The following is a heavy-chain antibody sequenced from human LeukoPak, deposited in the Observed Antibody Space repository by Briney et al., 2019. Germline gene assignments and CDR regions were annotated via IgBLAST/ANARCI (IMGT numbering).Heavy chain of an antibody. D-gene: IGHD5-24*01. CDR1: GGSISSYY. CDR2: IYTSGST. CDR3: ARGGLTRDGYNKYYFDY. J-gene: IGHJ4*02. Sequence: PSETLSLTCTVSGGSISSYYWSWIRQPAGKGLEWIGRIYTSGSTNYNPSLKSRVTISVDTSKNQFSLKLSSVTAADTAVYYCARGGLTRDGYNKYYFDYWGQGTLVTVSS. V-gene: IGHV4-4*07.